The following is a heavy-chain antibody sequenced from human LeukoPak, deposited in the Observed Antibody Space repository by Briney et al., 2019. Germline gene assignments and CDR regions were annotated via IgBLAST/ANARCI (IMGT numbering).Heavy chain of an antibody. D-gene: IGHD6-13*01. V-gene: IGHV5-51*01. CDR1: GYRFTNYW. CDR2: ISPGDSDT. Sequence: GESLKISCKASGYRFTNYWIGWVRQMPGKGLEWMGIISPGDSDTRYRSSLQGQVTISADKSIRTAYLQWSSLKASDTAMYYCARQAAAYPFDYWGQGTLVTVSS. CDR3: ARQAAAYPFDY. J-gene: IGHJ4*02.